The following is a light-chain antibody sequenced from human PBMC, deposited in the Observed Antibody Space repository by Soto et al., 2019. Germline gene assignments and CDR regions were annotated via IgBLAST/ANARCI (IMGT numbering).Light chain of an antibody. CDR2: DAS. Sequence: EIVLTQSPATLSLSPGERATLSCRASQSVSSYLAWYQQKPGQAPRLLIYDASNRATGIPARFSGSGSGTDFTLTISRLEAEDFAVYYCQQSNNWPRTFGQGTKVEIK. CDR1: QSVSSY. J-gene: IGKJ1*01. CDR3: QQSNNWPRT. V-gene: IGKV3-11*01.